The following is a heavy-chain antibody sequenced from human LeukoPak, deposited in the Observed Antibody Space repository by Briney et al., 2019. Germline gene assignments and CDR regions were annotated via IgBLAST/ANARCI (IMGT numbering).Heavy chain of an antibody. D-gene: IGHD4-17*01. J-gene: IGHJ4*02. CDR1: GFTFSSYS. CDR3: ARDLKQDYGDYPAWFDY. V-gene: IGHV3-48*04. CDR2: ISSSSSTI. Sequence: SGGSLRLSCAASGFTFSSYSMNWVRQAPGKGLEWVSYISSSSSTIYYADSVKGRFTISRDNAKNSLYLQMNSLRAEDTAVYYCARDLKQDYGDYPAWFDYWGQGTLVTVSS.